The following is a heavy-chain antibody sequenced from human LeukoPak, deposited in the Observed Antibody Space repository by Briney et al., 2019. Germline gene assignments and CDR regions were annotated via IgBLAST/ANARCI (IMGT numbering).Heavy chain of an antibody. D-gene: IGHD3-22*01. CDR1: ELPSATYT. J-gene: IGHJ3*01. CDR3: ADFYYDRIPKSL. Sequence: GGSLRLSRAPAELPSATYTTESVRQAPGKGLEWVAYISDSGSNTDYADSVEGRFTISRDNAKNSLYLQINSLRAEDTAVYYCADFYYDRIPKSLWSQGTMVTVSS. CDR2: ISDSGSNT. V-gene: IGHV3-48*03.